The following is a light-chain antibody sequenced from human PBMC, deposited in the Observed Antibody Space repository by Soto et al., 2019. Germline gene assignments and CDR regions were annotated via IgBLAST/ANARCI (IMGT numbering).Light chain of an antibody. CDR3: SSYAGTNNFV. CDR1: SSDVGGYNY. V-gene: IGLV2-8*01. CDR2: EVS. J-gene: IGLJ7*01. Sequence: QSVLTQPPSASGSPGQSVTISCTGTSSDVGGYNYVSWYQQHPGKAPKLMIYEVSKRPSRVPDRFSGSKSGNTASLTVSGLQAEDEADYYCSSYAGTNNFVFGTGTQLTVL.